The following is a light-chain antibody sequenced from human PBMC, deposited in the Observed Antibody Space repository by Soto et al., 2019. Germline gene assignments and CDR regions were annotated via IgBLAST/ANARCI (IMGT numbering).Light chain of an antibody. J-gene: IGLJ1*01. V-gene: IGLV2-14*01. Sequence: QSVLTQPASVSGSPGQSITISCTGTSSDIGDYDYVSWYQHLPGKAPKLLIFDVTHRPSGVSDRFSGSKSGNTASLTISGVRPEDEADYYCSSHAGSNNYVFGTGTKLTVL. CDR1: SSDIGDYDY. CDR2: DVT. CDR3: SSHAGSNNYV.